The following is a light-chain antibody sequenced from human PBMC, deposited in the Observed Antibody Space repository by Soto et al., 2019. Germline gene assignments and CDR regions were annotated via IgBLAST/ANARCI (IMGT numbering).Light chain of an antibody. CDR3: SSFTSSMTNV. Sequence: QSALTQPASVSGSPGQSITISCTGTSSDVGAYNSVSWYQQHPGKAPKLILYDVTDRPSGVSYRFSGSKSGNTASLTTSGLQAADEADYFCSSFTSSMTNVFGSGTTVTVL. V-gene: IGLV2-14*01. CDR1: SSDVGAYNS. J-gene: IGLJ1*01. CDR2: DVT.